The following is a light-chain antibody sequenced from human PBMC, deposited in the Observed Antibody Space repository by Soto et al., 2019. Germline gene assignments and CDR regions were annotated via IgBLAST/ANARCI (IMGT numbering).Light chain of an antibody. CDR2: DAS. J-gene: IGKJ5*01. V-gene: IGKV3-20*01. CDR1: QSVSSNY. CDR3: QRYDNSPIT. Sequence: EIVLTQSPGTLSLSTGERATLSCRASQSVSSNYLAWYQQKPGQAPRLLIYDASSRPTGIPDRFSGSGSGTDFTLTISRLEPEDFAVYYCQRYDNSPITFGQGTRLEIK.